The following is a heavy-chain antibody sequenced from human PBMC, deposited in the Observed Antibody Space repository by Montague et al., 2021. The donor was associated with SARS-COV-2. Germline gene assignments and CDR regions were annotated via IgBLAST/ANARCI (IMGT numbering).Heavy chain of an antibody. CDR1: GTSFSGYY. V-gene: IGHV4-34*01. Sequence: SETLSLTCAVHGTSFSGYYWNWIRQPPGKGLGWIGEINHGGSTKYSPSLKSRLTISADTSKNQFSLKLTSVAAADTAVYYCARLRDGVVPSPILGVGPYYSYYYMDVWGRGTTVTVPS. CDR3: ARLRDGVVPSPILGVGPYYSYYYMDV. D-gene: IGHD3-10*01. J-gene: IGHJ6*03. CDR2: INHGGST.